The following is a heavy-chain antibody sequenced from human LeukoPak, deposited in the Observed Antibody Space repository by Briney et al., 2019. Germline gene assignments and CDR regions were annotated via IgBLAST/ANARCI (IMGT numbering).Heavy chain of an antibody. CDR1: GFTFSGSA. V-gene: IGHV3-73*01. D-gene: IGHD3-22*01. CDR2: IRSKANSYAT. J-gene: IGHJ4*02. Sequence: GGSLRLSCAASGFTFSGSAMHWVRQASGKGLEWVGRIRSKANSYATAYAASVKGRFTISRDDSKNTAYLQMNSLKTEDTAVYYCTWYYDSSGYYYFEYWGQGTLVTVSS. CDR3: TWYYDSSGYYYFEY.